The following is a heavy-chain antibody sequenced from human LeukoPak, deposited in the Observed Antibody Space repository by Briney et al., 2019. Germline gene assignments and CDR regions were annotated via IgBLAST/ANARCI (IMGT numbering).Heavy chain of an antibody. CDR2: ASGDGIHK. V-gene: IGHV3-30*04. CDR3: ARAVSSSWYAAY. D-gene: IGHD6-13*01. CDR1: GFSFTAYT. J-gene: IGHJ4*01. Sequence: GGSLRLSCATSGFSFTAYTIHWVRQAPGEGPEWVALASGDGIHKQYAASVQGRFTISRDNSESTVYLEMNSLEDGDTGIYYCARAVSSSWYAAYWGHGTRVTVSS.